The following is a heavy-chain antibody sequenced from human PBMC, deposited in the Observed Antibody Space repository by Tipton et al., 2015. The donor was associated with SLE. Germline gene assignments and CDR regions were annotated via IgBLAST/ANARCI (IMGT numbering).Heavy chain of an antibody. J-gene: IGHJ3*02. CDR2: IYTSGST. CDR1: GGSISSSSYY. D-gene: IGHD5-12*01. V-gene: IGHV4-61*09. Sequence: TLSLTCTVSGGSISSSSYYWSWIRQPAGKGLEWIGHIYTSGSTNYNPSLKSRVTISVDTSKNQFSLKLSSVTAADTAVYYCARGGDSGYDRGAFDIWGQGTMVTVSS. CDR3: ARGGDSGYDRGAFDI.